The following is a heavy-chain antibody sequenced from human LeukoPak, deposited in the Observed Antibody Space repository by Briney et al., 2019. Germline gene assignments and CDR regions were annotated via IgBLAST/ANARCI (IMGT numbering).Heavy chain of an antibody. Sequence: PSETLSLTCTVSGGSISNYYWSWIRQPPGTGLEWIGYIYYSGSTDYNPSLKSRVTISVHTSKNQFSLRLSSVTAADTAVYHCARDKGPYWYFDLWGRGTLVTVSS. V-gene: IGHV4-59*01. CDR3: ARDKGPYWYFDL. J-gene: IGHJ2*01. CDR1: GGSISNYY. CDR2: IYYSGST.